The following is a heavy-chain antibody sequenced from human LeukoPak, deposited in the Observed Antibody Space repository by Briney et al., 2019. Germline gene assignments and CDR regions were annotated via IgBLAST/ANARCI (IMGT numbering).Heavy chain of an antibody. V-gene: IGHV3-30*18. CDR1: GFTFSSYG. Sequence: GGSLRLSCAASGFTFSSYGMHWVRQAPGKGLEWVAVISYDGSNKYYADFVKGRFTISRDNSKNTLYLQMNSLRAEDTAVYYCAKEGRVVAATQSSPDYWGQGTLVTVSS. J-gene: IGHJ4*02. D-gene: IGHD2-15*01. CDR2: ISYDGSNK. CDR3: AKEGRVVAATQSSPDY.